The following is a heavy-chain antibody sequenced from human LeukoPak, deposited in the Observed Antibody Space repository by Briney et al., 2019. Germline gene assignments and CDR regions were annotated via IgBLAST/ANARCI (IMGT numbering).Heavy chain of an antibody. D-gene: IGHD2-15*01. CDR3: ARGGVLGGYYYYYYMDV. CDR2: IYYSGST. CDR1: GGSISSHY. Sequence: SETLSLTCTVSGGSISSHYWSWIRQPPGKGLEWLGYIYYSGSTNYNPSLKSRVTISVDTSKNQFSLKLSSVTAADTAVYYCARGGVLGGYYYYYYMDVWGKGTTVTVSS. J-gene: IGHJ6*03. V-gene: IGHV4-59*11.